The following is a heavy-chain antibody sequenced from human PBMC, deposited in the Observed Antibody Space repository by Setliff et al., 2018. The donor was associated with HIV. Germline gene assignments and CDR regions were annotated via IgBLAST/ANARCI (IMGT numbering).Heavy chain of an antibody. V-gene: IGHV1-69*13. Sequence: ASVKVSCKASGGTFSNYAFSWVRLAPGLGLEWMGGIIPVFDTTSYEKKFRDRVTITADESTSTVYLELISLRSEDTAVYYCAVGDYVWGSYRLDFWGQGTLVTVSS. CDR3: AVGDYVWGSYRLDF. J-gene: IGHJ4*02. CDR2: IIPVFDTT. D-gene: IGHD3-16*02. CDR1: GGTFSNYA.